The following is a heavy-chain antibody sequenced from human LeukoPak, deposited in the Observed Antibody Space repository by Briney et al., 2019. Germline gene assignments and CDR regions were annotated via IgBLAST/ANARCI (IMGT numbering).Heavy chain of an antibody. D-gene: IGHD2-2*01. V-gene: IGHV3-33*01. CDR2: IWYDGSNK. Sequence: GRSLRLSCAASGFTFSSYGMHWVRQAPGKGLGWVAVIWYDGSNKYYADSVKGRFTISRDNSKNTLYLQMNSLRAEDTAVYYCARDGEDCSSTSCYPDYWGQGTLVTVSS. CDR3: ARDGEDCSSTSCYPDY. J-gene: IGHJ4*02. CDR1: GFTFSSYG.